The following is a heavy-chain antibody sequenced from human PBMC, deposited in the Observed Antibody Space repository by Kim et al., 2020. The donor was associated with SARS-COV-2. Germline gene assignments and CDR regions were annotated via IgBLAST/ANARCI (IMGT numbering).Heavy chain of an antibody. CDR1: GFTFSSYA. J-gene: IGHJ6*02. Sequence: GGSLRLSCAASGFTFSSYAMSWVRQAPGKGLEWVSAISGSGGSTYYADSVKGRFTISRDNSKNTLYLQMNSLRAEDTAVYYCAVTMVRGVIVPYYYGMDVWGRGTTVTVSS. V-gene: IGHV3-23*01. CDR3: AVTMVRGVIVPYYYGMDV. D-gene: IGHD3-10*01. CDR2: ISGSGGST.